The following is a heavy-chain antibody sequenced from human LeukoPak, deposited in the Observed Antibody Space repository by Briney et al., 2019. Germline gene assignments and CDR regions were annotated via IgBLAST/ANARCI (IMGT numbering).Heavy chain of an antibody. Sequence: PGGSLRLSCAASGFTFSIYSMNWVRQAPGKGLEWVSYISSSSSTIYYADSVKGRFTISRDNGKNSLYLQMNNLRAEDTAVYYCAREPRHYGSGIPEGMDVWGKGTTVTVSS. V-gene: IGHV3-48*01. CDR3: AREPRHYGSGIPEGMDV. J-gene: IGHJ6*04. CDR2: ISSSSSTI. D-gene: IGHD3-10*01. CDR1: GFTFSIYS.